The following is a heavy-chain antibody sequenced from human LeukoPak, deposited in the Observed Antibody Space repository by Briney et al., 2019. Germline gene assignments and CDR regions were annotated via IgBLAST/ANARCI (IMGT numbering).Heavy chain of an antibody. CDR1: GGSISSYY. J-gene: IGHJ4*02. D-gene: IGHD3-3*01. CDR3: AIQYYDFWSGYLDY. V-gene: IGHV4-4*07. CDR2: IYTSGST. Sequence: PSETLSLTCTVSGGSISSYYWSWLRQPAGKGLEWIGRIYTSGSTNYNPSLKSRVTMSVDTSKNQFSLKLSSVTAADTAVYYCAIQYYDFWSGYLDYWGQGTLVTVSS.